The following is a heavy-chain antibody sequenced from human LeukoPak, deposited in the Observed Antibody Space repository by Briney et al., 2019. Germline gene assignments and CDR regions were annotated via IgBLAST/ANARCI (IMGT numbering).Heavy chain of an antibody. D-gene: IGHD3-22*01. CDR1: GFTFSSYG. CDR3: ARGITMIVVVITTHFDY. Sequence: GGSLRLSCAASGFTFSSYGMHWVRQAPGKGLEWVAVIWYDGSNKYYADSVKGRFTISRDNSKNTLYLQMNSLRAEDTAVYYCARGITMIVVVITTHFDYWGQGTLVTVSS. V-gene: IGHV3-30*19. CDR2: IWYDGSNK. J-gene: IGHJ4*02.